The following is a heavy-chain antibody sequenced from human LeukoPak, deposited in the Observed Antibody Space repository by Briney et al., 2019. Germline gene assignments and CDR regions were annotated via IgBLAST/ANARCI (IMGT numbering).Heavy chain of an antibody. J-gene: IGHJ6*02. CDR2: ISGSGGNT. V-gene: IGHV3-23*01. D-gene: IGHD6-13*01. CDR3: AKDRHSSSRYGSRLWDYYGMDV. Sequence: GGSLRLSCAASGFTFSSYAMSWVRQAPGKELEWVSAISGSGGNTYYADSVKGRFTISRDNSKNTLYLQMNSLRAEDTAVYYCAKDRHSSSRYGSRLWDYYGMDVWGQGTTVTVSS. CDR1: GFTFSSYA.